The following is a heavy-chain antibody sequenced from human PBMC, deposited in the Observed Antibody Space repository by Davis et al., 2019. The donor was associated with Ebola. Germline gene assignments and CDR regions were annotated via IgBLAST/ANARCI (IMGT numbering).Heavy chain of an antibody. D-gene: IGHD2-15*01. J-gene: IGHJ5*02. Sequence: ASVKVSCEASGYTFTTYDINWVRQATGQGLEWMGWMNPDSGNTGYAQKFQGRVTMTRDTSITTAYMELSSLSSDDTAVYYCTRGIARRRSGSWFDPWGQGTPVTVSS. CDR1: GYTFTTYD. CDR2: MNPDSGNT. CDR3: TRGIARRRSGSWFDP. V-gene: IGHV1-8*01.